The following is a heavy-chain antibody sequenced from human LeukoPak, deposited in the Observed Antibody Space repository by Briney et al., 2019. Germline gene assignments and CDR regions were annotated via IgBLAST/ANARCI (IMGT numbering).Heavy chain of an antibody. Sequence: SETLSLTCTVSGGSISSYYWSWIRQPPGKGLEWIGYIYSSGSTNDNPSLKSRVTISVDMSKNQFSLKLSSVTAADTAVCYCARHGYCSGGSCGRWFDPWGQGTLVTVSS. CDR1: GGSISSYY. CDR2: IYSSGST. D-gene: IGHD2-15*01. CDR3: ARHGYCSGGSCGRWFDP. J-gene: IGHJ5*02. V-gene: IGHV4-4*09.